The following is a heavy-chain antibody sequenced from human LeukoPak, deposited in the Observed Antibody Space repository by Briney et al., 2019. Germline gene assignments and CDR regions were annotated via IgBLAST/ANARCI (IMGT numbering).Heavy chain of an antibody. CDR1: GFTFTNYG. Sequence: PGGSLRLSCAASGFTFTNYGMHWIRQAPGKGLEWVAVIWHDGSNKYYGDSVKGRFAISRDNSESTLFLQMNSLRAEDTAVYYCARGGASSPRPFFDYWGQGILVTVSS. CDR2: IWHDGSNK. V-gene: IGHV3-33*01. J-gene: IGHJ4*02. CDR3: ARGGASSPRPFFDY. D-gene: IGHD2-15*01.